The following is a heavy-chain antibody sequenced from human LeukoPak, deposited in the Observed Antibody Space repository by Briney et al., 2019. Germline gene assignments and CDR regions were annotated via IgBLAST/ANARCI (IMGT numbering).Heavy chain of an antibody. CDR3: ARDSTYGDHRA. CDR1: GFTVSSNY. CDR2: IYSGGST. J-gene: IGHJ5*02. V-gene: IGHV3-66*01. D-gene: IGHD4-17*01. Sequence: GGSLRLSCAASGFTVSSNYMSWVRQAPGKGLEWVSVIYSGGSTYYADSVKGRFTISRDNSKNTLYLQMNSLGAEDTAVYYCARDSTYGDHRAWGQGTLVTVSS.